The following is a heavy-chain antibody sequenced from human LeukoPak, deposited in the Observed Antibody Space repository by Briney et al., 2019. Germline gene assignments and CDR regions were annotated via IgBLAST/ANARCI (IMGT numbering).Heavy chain of an antibody. CDR2: IFYSGST. Sequence: SSETLSLTCTVSGGSISTSNYYWGWIRQPPGKGLEWIGNIFYSGSTYYSPSLKSRVTISLDTSRNQFSLKLNSVTAADTAVYYCARVPGYSSGWYEGDWFGPWGQGTLVTVSS. CDR3: ARVPGYSSGWYEGDWFGP. J-gene: IGHJ5*02. V-gene: IGHV4-39*07. D-gene: IGHD6-19*01. CDR1: GGSISTSNYY.